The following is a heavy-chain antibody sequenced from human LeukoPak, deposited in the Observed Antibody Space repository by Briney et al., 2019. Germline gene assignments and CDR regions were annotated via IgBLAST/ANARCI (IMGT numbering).Heavy chain of an antibody. CDR3: VRDGDDYNFDY. Sequence: GGSLRLSCAASGFTFSNYWMHWVRQARGKGLVWVSRVKGDGTFTNYADSVKGRFTISRDNAKYTLYLQMHSLRAEDTAIYYCVRDGDDYNFDYWGQGSLVTVSS. D-gene: IGHD5-24*01. J-gene: IGHJ4*02. V-gene: IGHV3-74*01. CDR2: VKGDGTFT. CDR1: GFTFSNYW.